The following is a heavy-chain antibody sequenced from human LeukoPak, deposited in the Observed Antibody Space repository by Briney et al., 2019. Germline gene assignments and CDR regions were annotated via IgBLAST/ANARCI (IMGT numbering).Heavy chain of an antibody. CDR3: ARGGDYGSGSNWFDP. CDR1: GGSISIGDYY. Sequence: SETLSLTCTVSGGSISIGDYYWSWIRQPPGKGLEWIGYIYYSGSTYYNPSLKSRVTISVDTSKNQFSLKLRSVTAADTAVYYCARGGDYGSGSNWFDPWGQGTLVTVSS. V-gene: IGHV4-30-4*01. D-gene: IGHD3-10*01. J-gene: IGHJ5*02. CDR2: IYYSGST.